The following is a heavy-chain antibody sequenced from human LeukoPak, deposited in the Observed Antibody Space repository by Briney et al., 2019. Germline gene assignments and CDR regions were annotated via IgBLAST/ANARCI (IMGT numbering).Heavy chain of an antibody. CDR2: IYTSGST. D-gene: IGHD3-10*01. CDR1: GGSVTTYY. Sequence: PSETLSLTCTVFGGSVTTYYGSGIRQPAGKGLEWIGRIYTSGSTNYNPSLESRVTLSADTSKNQFSLKMSSVTAADTAVYYCARVYGSRAFDIWGQGTLVTVSS. V-gene: IGHV4-4*07. J-gene: IGHJ3*02. CDR3: ARVYGSRAFDI.